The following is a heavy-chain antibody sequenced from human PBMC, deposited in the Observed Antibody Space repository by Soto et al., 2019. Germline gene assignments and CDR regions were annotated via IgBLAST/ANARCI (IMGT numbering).Heavy chain of an antibody. CDR2: IYYSGST. D-gene: IGHD3-22*01. CDR3: ARRWTWERTYYYDSSGYGDDAFDI. Sequence: QLQLQESGPGLVKPSETLSLTCTVSGGSISSSSYYWGWIRQPPGKGLEWIGSIYYSGSTYYNPSLKSRVPLTVDTSKNQFSLKLSSVSAADTAVYYCARRWTWERTYYYDSSGYGDDAFDIWGQGTMVTVSS. J-gene: IGHJ3*02. CDR1: GGSISSSSYY. V-gene: IGHV4-39*01.